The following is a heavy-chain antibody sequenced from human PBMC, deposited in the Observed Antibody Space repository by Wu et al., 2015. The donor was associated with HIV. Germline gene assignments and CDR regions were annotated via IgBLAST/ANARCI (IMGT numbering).Heavy chain of an antibody. V-gene: IGHV1-46*01. J-gene: IGHJ6*04. Sequence: QVQLVQSGAEVKEPGASVKISCKASGYTFTTYSIHWVRQAPGQGLEWVGTLNPSGGRRRNALKFRDRITMTRDMSTSTVYMEPKRLTSEDTAVYYCGREQYGAVSGLSMDVWGKGTTVIVSS. CDR2: LNPSGGRR. CDR1: GYTFTTYS. CDR3: GREQYGAVSGLSMDV. D-gene: IGHD3-16*01.